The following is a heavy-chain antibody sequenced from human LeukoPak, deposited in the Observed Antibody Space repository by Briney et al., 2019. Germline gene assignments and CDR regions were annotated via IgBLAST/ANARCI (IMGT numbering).Heavy chain of an antibody. V-gene: IGHV4-61*01. CDR1: GGSVSSGSYY. Sequence: SETLSLTCTVSGGSVSSGSYYWSWIRQPPGKGLEWIGYIYYSGSTNYNPSLKSRVTISVDTSKNQFSLKLSSVTAADTAVYYCARVGALAAGTFDPWAREPWSPSPQ. D-gene: IGHD6-13*01. CDR3: ARVGALAAGTFDP. CDR2: IYYSGST. J-gene: IGHJ5*02.